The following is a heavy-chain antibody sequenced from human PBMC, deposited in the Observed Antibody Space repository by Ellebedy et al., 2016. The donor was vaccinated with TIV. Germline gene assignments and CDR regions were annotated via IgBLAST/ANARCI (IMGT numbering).Heavy chain of an antibody. D-gene: IGHD4-17*01. V-gene: IGHV3-30*18. CDR2: ISYDGSNK. CDR3: AKVGEYGDPSFDY. CDR1: GFTFSSYG. Sequence: GGSLRLXXAASGFTFSSYGMHWVRQAPGKGLEWVAVISYDGSNKYYADSVKGRFTISRDNSKNTLYLQMNSLRAEDTAVYYCAKVGEYGDPSFDYWGQGTPVTVSS. J-gene: IGHJ4*02.